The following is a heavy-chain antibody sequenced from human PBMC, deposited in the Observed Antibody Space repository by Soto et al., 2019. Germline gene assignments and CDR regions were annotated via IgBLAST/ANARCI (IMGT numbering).Heavy chain of an antibody. CDR1: GGTFSRHA. J-gene: IGHJ5*02. CDR3: ARASIHGSSWYFWFDP. CDR2: IIPLFGTT. Sequence: QVQLVQSGAELRKPGSSVKVSCKSSGGTFSRHAINWVRQAPGQGLEWMGGIIPLFGTTNYAQKFKGRLRITAEESTTTTYLELSSLKSEDAAVYYCARASIHGSSWYFWFDPWGQGTLVTVSS. D-gene: IGHD6-13*01. V-gene: IGHV1-69*01.